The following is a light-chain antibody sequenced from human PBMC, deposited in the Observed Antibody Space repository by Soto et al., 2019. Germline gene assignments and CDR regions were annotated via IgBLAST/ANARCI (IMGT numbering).Light chain of an antibody. CDR2: GAS. CDR1: QSVSSN. Sequence: EIVMTQSPATLSVSPGERATLSCRASQSVSSNLAWYQQKHGQAPRLLIYGASTRATGIPARCSGSGSCTEFTLIISSLQSEDVAVYYCQQYNNWPPITFGQGTRLEIK. CDR3: QQYNNWPPIT. J-gene: IGKJ5*01. V-gene: IGKV3-15*01.